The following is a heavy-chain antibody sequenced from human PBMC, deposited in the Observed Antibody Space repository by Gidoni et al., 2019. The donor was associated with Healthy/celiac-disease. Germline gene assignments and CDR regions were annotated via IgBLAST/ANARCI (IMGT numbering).Heavy chain of an antibody. CDR3: ARPASRYSGYDFRY. CDR2: IYYSGST. Sequence: QLQLQESGPGLVKPSATLSLTCTVSGGSISSSSYYWGWIRQPPGKGLEWIGSIYYSGSTYYNPALKRRVTISVDTSKNQFSLKLSSVNAADTAVYYCARPASRYSGYDFRYWGQGTLVTVSS. CDR1: GGSISSSSYY. V-gene: IGHV4-39*07. J-gene: IGHJ4*02. D-gene: IGHD5-12*01.